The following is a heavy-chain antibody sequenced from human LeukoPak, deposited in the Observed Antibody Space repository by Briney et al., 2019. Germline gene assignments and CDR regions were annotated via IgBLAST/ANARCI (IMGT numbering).Heavy chain of an antibody. J-gene: IGHJ4*02. CDR3: AKDHIRFLEWLSPFDY. Sequence: PGGSLRLSCAASGFTFSSYAMSWVRQAPGKGLEWVSAISGSGGSTYYAGSVRGRFTISRDNSKNTLYLQMNSLRAEDTAVYYCAKDHIRFLEWLSPFDYWGQGTLVTVSS. D-gene: IGHD3-3*01. CDR2: ISGSGGST. V-gene: IGHV3-23*01. CDR1: GFTFSSYA.